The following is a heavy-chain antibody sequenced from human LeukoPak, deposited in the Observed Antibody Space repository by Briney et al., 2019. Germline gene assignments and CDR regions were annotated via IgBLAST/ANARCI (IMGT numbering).Heavy chain of an antibody. CDR1: GFTFGRYD. V-gene: IGHV3-23*01. CDR3: TNGLCCGDYGGY. CDR2: ISGSGGKT. D-gene: IGHD4-23*01. Sequence: PGGSLRLSCAASGFTFGRYDMSWIRQDPGKGPEWVSSISGSGGKTYYADSVKGRFTISRDNSKSTLYLQMNNLRAEDTAVYYCTNGLCCGDYGGYWGPGTLVTVSS. J-gene: IGHJ4*02.